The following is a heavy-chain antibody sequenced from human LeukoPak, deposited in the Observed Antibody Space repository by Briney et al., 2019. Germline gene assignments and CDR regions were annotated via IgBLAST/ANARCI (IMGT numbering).Heavy chain of an antibody. V-gene: IGHV4-30-4*01. J-gene: IGHJ6*04. CDR3: ARSGSMVRGVIPDGMDV. D-gene: IGHD3-10*01. Sequence: SQTLSLACTVSGGSISSGDYYWSWIRQPPGTGLEWIGYIYYSGSTYYNPSLKSRVTISVDTSKNQFSLKLSSVTAADTAVYYCARSGSMVRGVIPDGMDVWGKGTTVTVSS. CDR1: GGSISSGDYY. CDR2: IYYSGST.